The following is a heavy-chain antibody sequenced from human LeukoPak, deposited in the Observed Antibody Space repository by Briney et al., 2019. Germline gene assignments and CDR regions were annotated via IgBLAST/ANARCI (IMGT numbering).Heavy chain of an antibody. D-gene: IGHD3-22*01. CDR1: GYTFTSYG. Sequence: ASVKVSCKASGYTFTSYGISWVRQAPGQGLEWMGWISAYNGNTNYAQKLQGRVTMTTDTSTSTAYMELRSLRSDDTAVYYCARDPLTFDDSSGYYSLYFDYWGQGTLVTVSS. CDR2: ISAYNGNT. V-gene: IGHV1-18*01. J-gene: IGHJ4*02. CDR3: ARDPLTFDDSSGYYSLYFDY.